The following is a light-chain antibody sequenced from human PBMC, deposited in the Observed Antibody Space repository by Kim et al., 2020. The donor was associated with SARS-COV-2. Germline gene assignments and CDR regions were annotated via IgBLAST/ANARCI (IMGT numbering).Light chain of an antibody. J-gene: IGLJ3*02. CDR3: CSYACGYSRV. CDR1: SGDVGGYNY. CDR2: DFK. Sequence: GQSVTISCTGTSGDVGGYNYVSWYQQYPGKAPRLLIYDFKNRHSGVPDRFFGSKSGNTASLTIFGLQAEDEADYYCCSYACGYSRVFGGGTQLTVL. V-gene: IGLV2-11*03.